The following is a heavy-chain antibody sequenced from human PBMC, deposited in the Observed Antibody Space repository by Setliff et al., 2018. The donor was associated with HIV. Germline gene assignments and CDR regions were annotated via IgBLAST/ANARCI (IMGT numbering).Heavy chain of an antibody. CDR1: GYTFTTYS. V-gene: IGHV1-2*06. Sequence: GASVKVSCKASGYTFTTYSINWVRQAPGQGLEWMGRISPNSGGAQYAQKFQGRFTLTTDTSISTAYMELSGLRSDDTAVYYCAKGPIIAAAGTFDYWGQGTLVTVSS. D-gene: IGHD6-13*01. CDR3: AKGPIIAAAGTFDY. CDR2: ISPNSGGA. J-gene: IGHJ4*02.